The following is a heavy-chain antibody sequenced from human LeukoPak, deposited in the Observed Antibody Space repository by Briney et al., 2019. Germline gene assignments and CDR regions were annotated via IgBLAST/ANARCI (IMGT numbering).Heavy chain of an antibody. J-gene: IGHJ4*02. CDR1: GFTFSSYS. CDR2: ISSSSSYI. CDR3: ASFSGSGYYFDY. D-gene: IGHD6-19*01. Sequence: PGGSLRLSCAASGFTFSSYSMNWVRQAPGKGLEWVSSISSSSSYIYYADSVKGRFTISRDNAKNSLYLQMNSLRAEDTAVYYCASFSGSGYYFDYWGQGTLVTVSS. V-gene: IGHV3-21*01.